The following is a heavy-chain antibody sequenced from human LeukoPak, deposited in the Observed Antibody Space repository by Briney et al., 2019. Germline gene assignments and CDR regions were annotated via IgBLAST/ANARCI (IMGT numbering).Heavy chain of an antibody. J-gene: IGHJ4*02. CDR3: AKGALSLMGVFDY. CDR2: ISGSGGRT. D-gene: IGHD2-8*01. CDR1: GFIFSSYG. Sequence: GGSLRLSRAASGFIFSSYGMNWVRQAPGKGLEWVSVISGSGGRTYYADSVKGRFIISRDNSKNTLYVQMNSLRGEDTAVYYCAKGALSLMGVFDYWGQGTLVSVSS. V-gene: IGHV3-23*01.